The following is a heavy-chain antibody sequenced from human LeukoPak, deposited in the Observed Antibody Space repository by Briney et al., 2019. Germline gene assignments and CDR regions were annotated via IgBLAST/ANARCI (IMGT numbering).Heavy chain of an antibody. Sequence: GGSLGLSCAASGGPFSSLAMSWVRQAPGKGLEWVSGLTGSGSRTYYADSVKGRFTISRDNSKNTLFLQMHSLRAEDTAMYYCAMTLAGVLDSFDSWGQGTLVTVSS. V-gene: IGHV3-23*01. CDR3: AMTLAGVLDSFDS. CDR1: GGPFSSLA. J-gene: IGHJ4*02. CDR2: LTGSGSRT. D-gene: IGHD1-1*01.